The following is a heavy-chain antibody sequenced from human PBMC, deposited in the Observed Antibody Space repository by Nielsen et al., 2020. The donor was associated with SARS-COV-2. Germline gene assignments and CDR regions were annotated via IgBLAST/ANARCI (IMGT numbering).Heavy chain of an antibody. V-gene: IGHV1-18*04. CDR3: ARGNYENWFDP. D-gene: IGHD1-7*01. J-gene: IGHJ5*02. Sequence: ASVKVSCKASGYTFTSYYMHWVRQAPGQGLEWMGWISAYNGNTNYAQKLQGRVTMTTDTSTSTAYMELRSLRSDDTAVYYCARGNYENWFDPWGQGTLVTVSS. CDR2: ISAYNGNT. CDR1: GYTFTSYY.